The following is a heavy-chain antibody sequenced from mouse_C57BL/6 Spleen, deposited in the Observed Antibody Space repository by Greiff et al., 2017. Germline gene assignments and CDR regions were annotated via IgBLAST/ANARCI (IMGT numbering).Heavy chain of an antibody. CDR2: ITYDGSST. D-gene: IGHD1-1*02. V-gene: IGHV5-16*01. Sequence: EVKLEESEGGLVQPGSSMKLSCTASGFTFSDYYMAWVRQVPEKGLEWVANITYDGSSTYYLDTLKSRFIISRDNAKNILYLQMSSLTSEDTATYYCARWGSDDAMDYWGQGTSVTVSS. CDR3: ARWGSDDAMDY. CDR1: GFTFSDYY. J-gene: IGHJ4*01.